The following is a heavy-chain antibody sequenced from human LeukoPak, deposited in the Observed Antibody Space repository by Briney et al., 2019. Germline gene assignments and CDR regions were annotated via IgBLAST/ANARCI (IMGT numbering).Heavy chain of an antibody. J-gene: IGHJ4*02. CDR2: IRYDGSNE. CDR3: AKDVHSSGSYYGFDY. Sequence: GGSLRLSCAASGFTFSSYGMHWVRQAPGKGLEGVAFIRYDGSNEYYADSVKGRFTISRDSSKNTLNLQMNSLRAEDTAVYYCAKDVHSSGSYYGFDYWGQGTLVTVSS. CDR1: GFTFSSYG. D-gene: IGHD1-26*01. V-gene: IGHV3-30*02.